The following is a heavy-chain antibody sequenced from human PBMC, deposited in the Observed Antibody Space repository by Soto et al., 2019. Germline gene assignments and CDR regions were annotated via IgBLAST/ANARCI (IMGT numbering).Heavy chain of an antibody. J-gene: IGHJ4*02. Sequence: EVQLLESGGGLVQPGGSLRLSCAASGFTFSSYAMSWVRQAPGKGLEWVSAISGSGGSTDYADSVKGRFTISRDNSKNTLYLQMNSLRAEDTAVYYCAKVPHPYCSGGSCYQKDYWGQGTLVTVSS. CDR3: AKVPHPYCSGGSCYQKDY. CDR1: GFTFSSYA. V-gene: IGHV3-23*01. CDR2: ISGSGGST. D-gene: IGHD2-15*01.